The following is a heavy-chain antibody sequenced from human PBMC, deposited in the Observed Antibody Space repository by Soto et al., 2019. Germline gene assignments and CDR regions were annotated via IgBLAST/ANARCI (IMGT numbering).Heavy chain of an antibody. Sequence: PSQTLSLTCAISGDSVSSNSAAWNWIRQSPSRGLEWLGRTYYRSKWYNDYAVSVKSRITINPDTSKDQFSLQLNSVTPEDTAVYYCARVGRLINGVGRHYYGMDVWGQGTTVTVSS. D-gene: IGHD2-8*01. CDR2: TYYRSKWYN. CDR3: ARVGRLINGVGRHYYGMDV. J-gene: IGHJ6*02. V-gene: IGHV6-1*01. CDR1: GDSVSSNSAA.